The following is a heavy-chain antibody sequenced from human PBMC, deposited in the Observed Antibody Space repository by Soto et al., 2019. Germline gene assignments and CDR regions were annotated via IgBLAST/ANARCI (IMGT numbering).Heavy chain of an antibody. Sequence: GGSLRLSCAVSGITVSGKKYITWVRQAPGKGLEWVSALYSTFGTYYADSVKGRFTISRDNTESSLFLQMNSLGVDDTAVYSCVRGGGGGLFEHWGQGVLVTVSS. J-gene: IGHJ4*02. V-gene: IGHV3-66*01. CDR1: GITVSGKKY. CDR3: VRGGGGGLFEH. D-gene: IGHD2-21*01. CDR2: LYSTFGT.